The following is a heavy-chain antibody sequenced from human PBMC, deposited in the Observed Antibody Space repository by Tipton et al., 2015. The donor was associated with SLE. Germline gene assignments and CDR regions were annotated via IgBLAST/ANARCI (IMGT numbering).Heavy chain of an antibody. D-gene: IGHD3-3*01. V-gene: IGHV4-34*01. CDR2: VNHRGST. CDR3: ARGQPYDFWSGYYFDY. J-gene: IGHJ4*02. CDR1: GGSISSSHNYY. Sequence: TLSLTCAVYGGSISSSHNYYWAWIRQPPGEGVEWIGEVNHRGSTNYNPSLKSRVTISVDTSKNQFSLKLSSVTAADTAVYYCARGQPYDFWSGYYFDYWGQGTLVTVSS.